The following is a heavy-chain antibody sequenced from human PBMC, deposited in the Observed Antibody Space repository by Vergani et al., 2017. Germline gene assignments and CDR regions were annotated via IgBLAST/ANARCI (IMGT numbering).Heavy chain of an antibody. Sequence: QVQLQESGPGLVKPSGTLSLTCAVSGGSLSSSNWWSWVRQPPGKGREWIGEIYHSGSTNYNASLKSRVTISVDKSKNQFSLKLSSVTAADTAMYYCATAGSGFGELFLDYWGQGILVTVSS. CDR1: GGSLSSSNW. CDR3: ATAGSGFGELFLDY. D-gene: IGHD3-10*01. CDR2: IYHSGST. J-gene: IGHJ4*02. V-gene: IGHV4-4*02.